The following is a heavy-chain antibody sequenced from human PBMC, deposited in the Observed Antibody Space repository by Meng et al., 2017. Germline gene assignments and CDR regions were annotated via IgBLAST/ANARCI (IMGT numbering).Heavy chain of an antibody. CDR3: AKDMGIYGLGADY. J-gene: IGHJ4*02. D-gene: IGHD2/OR15-2a*01. Sequence: GGSLRLSCAASGFTFSSYAMSWVRQAPGKGLEWVSAISGSGGSTYYADSVKGRFTISRENSKNTLYLQMNSLRAEDTAVYYCAKDMGIYGLGADYWGQGTLVTVSS. CDR2: ISGSGGST. V-gene: IGHV3-23*01. CDR1: GFTFSSYA.